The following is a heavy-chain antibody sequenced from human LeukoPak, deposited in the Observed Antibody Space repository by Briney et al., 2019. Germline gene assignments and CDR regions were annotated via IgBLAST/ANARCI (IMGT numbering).Heavy chain of an antibody. CDR3: AASPDYYDSSGYSYYFDY. CDR2: IVVGSGNT. J-gene: IGHJ4*02. D-gene: IGHD3-22*01. Sequence: GPSVKVSCEASGFTFTISAVRWVRQARGQRHEWIGWIVVGSGNTNYAQTFQERVTITRDMSTSTAYMELSSLRSEDTAVYYCAASPDYYDSSGYSYYFDYWGQGTLVTVSS. CDR1: GFTFTISA. V-gene: IGHV1-58*01.